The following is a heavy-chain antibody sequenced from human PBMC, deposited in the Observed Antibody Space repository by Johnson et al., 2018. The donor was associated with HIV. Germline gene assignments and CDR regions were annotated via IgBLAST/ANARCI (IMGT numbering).Heavy chain of an antibody. J-gene: IGHJ3*02. CDR2: IKQDGSEN. CDR1: GFTVTTKY. V-gene: IGHV3-7*01. Sequence: VQLVESGGGLVQPGGSLRLSCAASGFTVTTKYMSWVRQAPGKGLEWVANIKQDGSENYYVDSVKGRFTISRYNAKNSLYLQMNSLRAEDTAVYYCARVLRLPRLGAFDIWGQGTMVTVSS. D-gene: IGHD5-12*01. CDR3: ARVLRLPRLGAFDI.